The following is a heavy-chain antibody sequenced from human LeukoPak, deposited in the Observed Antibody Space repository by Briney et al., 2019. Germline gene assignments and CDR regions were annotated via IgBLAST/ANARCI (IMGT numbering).Heavy chain of an antibody. CDR2: INPNSGVT. J-gene: IGHJ3*02. D-gene: IGHD3-3*01. V-gene: IGHV1-2*02. CDR3: ARFGVVTNDAFDI. CDR1: GYTFNGYY. Sequence: ASVKVSCKASGYTFNGYYLHWVRQAPGQGLEWMGWINPNSGVTKFAQQFQGRVTMTWDTSVSTAYMELSRLTSDDTAMYYCARFGVVTNDAFDIWGQGTMVTISS.